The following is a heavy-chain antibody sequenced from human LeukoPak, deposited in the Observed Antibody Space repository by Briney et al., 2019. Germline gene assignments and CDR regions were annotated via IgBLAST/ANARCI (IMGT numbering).Heavy chain of an antibody. CDR3: ARGAHYYGSGSNGWFDP. CDR2: INSDGSST. CDR1: GFTFSSYW. D-gene: IGHD3-10*01. J-gene: IGHJ5*02. Sequence: GGSLRLSCAASGFTFSSYWMHWVRHAPGKGLVWVSRINSDGSSTNYADSVKGRFTISRDNAKHTVYLQMNSLRAEDTAVYYCARGAHYYGSGSNGWFDPWGQGTLVTVSS. V-gene: IGHV3-74*01.